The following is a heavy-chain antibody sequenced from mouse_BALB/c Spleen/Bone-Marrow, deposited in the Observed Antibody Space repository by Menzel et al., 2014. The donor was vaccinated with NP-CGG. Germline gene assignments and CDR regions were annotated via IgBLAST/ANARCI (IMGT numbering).Heavy chain of an antibody. Sequence: EVHLVESGGGLVQPGGSRKLSCAASGFTFSSFGMHWVRQAPEKGLKWVAYISSGSSTIYYADTLKGRFTISRDNPKNTLFLQMTSLRSEDTAMYYCARSRLRGYYFDYWGQGTTLTVSS. V-gene: IGHV5-17*02. D-gene: IGHD3-2*02. CDR1: GFTFSSFG. J-gene: IGHJ2*01. CDR3: ARSRLRGYYFDY. CDR2: ISSGSSTI.